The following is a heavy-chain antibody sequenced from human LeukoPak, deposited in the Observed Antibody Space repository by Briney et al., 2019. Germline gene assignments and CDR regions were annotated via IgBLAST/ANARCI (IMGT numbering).Heavy chain of an antibody. J-gene: IGHJ4*02. CDR1: GGSISSGDYY. D-gene: IGHD5-12*01. CDR2: IYYSGST. Sequence: SQTLSLTCTVSGGSISSGDYYWSWLRQPPGKGLEWIGYIYYSGSTYYNPSLKSRVTISVDTSKNQFSLKLSSVTAADTAVYYCAREGYSGYDHTSDYWGQGTLVTVSS. CDR3: AREGYSGYDHTSDY. V-gene: IGHV4-30-4*01.